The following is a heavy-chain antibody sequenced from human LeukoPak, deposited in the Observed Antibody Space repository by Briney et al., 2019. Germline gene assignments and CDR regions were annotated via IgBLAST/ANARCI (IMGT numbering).Heavy chain of an antibody. Sequence: SETLSLTCTVSGGSISNYYWSWIRQPPGKGLGWIGYIFDTGNTNYNPSLMSRVTLSVDTSNNQFSLKMTSVTAADTAVYYCARDRRDGGYHPVWGQGTLVTVSS. CDR3: ARDRRDGGYHPV. J-gene: IGHJ4*02. CDR1: GGSISNYY. CDR2: IFDTGNT. D-gene: IGHD5-12*01. V-gene: IGHV4-59*01.